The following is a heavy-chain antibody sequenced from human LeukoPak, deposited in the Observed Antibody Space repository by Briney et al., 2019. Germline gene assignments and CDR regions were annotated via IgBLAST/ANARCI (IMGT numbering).Heavy chain of an antibody. CDR3: AREPTVTTFDY. Sequence: GGSLRLSCAASGFTFSSYAMHWVRQAPGKGLEWVAVISYDGSNKYYADSVKGRFTISRDNSKNTLYLQMNSLGAEDTAVYYCAREPTVTTFDYWGQGTLVTVSS. D-gene: IGHD4-11*01. CDR2: ISYDGSNK. J-gene: IGHJ4*02. CDR1: GFTFSSYA. V-gene: IGHV3-30-3*01.